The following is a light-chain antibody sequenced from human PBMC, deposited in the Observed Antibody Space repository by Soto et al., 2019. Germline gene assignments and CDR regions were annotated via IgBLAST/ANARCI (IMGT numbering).Light chain of an antibody. CDR2: GAS. CDR3: QQYGTSPPLT. CDR1: QRVGSIN. V-gene: IGKV3-20*01. Sequence: DIVLAQTPGTLSLSPGERATLSCRASQRVGSINLAWYQQKPGQAPRLLIYGASSRATGIPDRFSGSGSATDFTLTISRLEPEDFAVYYCQQYGTSPPLTFGGGTKVDI. J-gene: IGKJ4*01.